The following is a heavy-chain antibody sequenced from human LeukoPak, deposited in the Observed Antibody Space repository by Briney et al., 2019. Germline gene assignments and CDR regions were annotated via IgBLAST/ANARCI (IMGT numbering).Heavy chain of an antibody. V-gene: IGHV3-7*01. D-gene: IGHD6-13*01. CDR1: GFTFSSYW. CDR2: MKYDGSEK. Sequence: GGSLRLSCAASGFTFSSYWMSWVRQAPGKGLEWVANMKYDGSEKYYVDSVKGRFTISRDNAKNSLYLQMNSLRAEDTAVYFCARDIEAAGLFLDYWGQGTLVTVSS. CDR3: ARDIEAAGLFLDY. J-gene: IGHJ4*02.